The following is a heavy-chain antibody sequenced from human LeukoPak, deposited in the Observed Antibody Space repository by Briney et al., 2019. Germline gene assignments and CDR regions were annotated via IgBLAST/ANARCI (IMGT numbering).Heavy chain of an antibody. CDR2: IIPIFGTA. D-gene: IGHD3-10*01. V-gene: IGHV1-69*13. Sequence: ASVKVSGKASGGTFSSYAISWVRQAPGQGLEWMGGIIPIFGTANYAQKFQGRVTITADESTSTAYMELSSLRSEDTAVYYCARGSLDYYGYYFDYWGQGTLVTVSS. CDR1: GGTFSSYA. CDR3: ARGSLDYYGYYFDY. J-gene: IGHJ4*02.